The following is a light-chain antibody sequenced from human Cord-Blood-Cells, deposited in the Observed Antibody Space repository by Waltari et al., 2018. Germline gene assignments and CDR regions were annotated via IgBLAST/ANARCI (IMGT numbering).Light chain of an antibody. J-gene: IGKJ4*02. CDR2: DAS. CDR1: QGISSA. CDR3: QQFNSYPLT. V-gene: IGKV1-13*02. Sequence: AIQLTQSPSSLSASVGDRVTITCRASQGISSALAWYQQKPGKAPKLLIYDASSLESGVPSRFSVSGSGTDFTLTISSLQPEDCAAYYCQQFNSYPLTFGGGTKVEIK.